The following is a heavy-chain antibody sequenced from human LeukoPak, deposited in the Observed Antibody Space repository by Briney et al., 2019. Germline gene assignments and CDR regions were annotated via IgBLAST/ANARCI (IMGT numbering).Heavy chain of an antibody. CDR2: INHSGST. CDR1: GGSFSGYY. J-gene: IGHJ4*02. CDR3: ARGDANWDISVAGPYSDY. Sequence: KPSETLSPTCAVYGGSFSGYYWSWIRQPPGKGLEWIGEINHSGSTNYNPSLKSRVTISVGTSKNQFSLKLSSVTAADTAVYYCARGDANWDISVAGPYSDYWGQGTLVTVSS. D-gene: IGHD6-19*01. V-gene: IGHV4-34*01.